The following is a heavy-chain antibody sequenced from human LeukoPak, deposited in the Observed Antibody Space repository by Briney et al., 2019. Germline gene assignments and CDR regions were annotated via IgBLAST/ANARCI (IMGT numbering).Heavy chain of an antibody. J-gene: IGHJ4*02. D-gene: IGHD1-1*01. CDR2: IYYSGST. CDR1: GGSISSGGYY. V-gene: IGHV4-31*03. Sequence: SQTLSLTCTVSGGSISSGGYYWSWIRQHPGKGLEWIGYIYYSGSTYYNPSLKSRVTISVDTSKNQFSLKLSSVTAAGTAVYYCARDRIGTYYYDQWGQGTLVAVSS. CDR3: ARDRIGTYYYDQ.